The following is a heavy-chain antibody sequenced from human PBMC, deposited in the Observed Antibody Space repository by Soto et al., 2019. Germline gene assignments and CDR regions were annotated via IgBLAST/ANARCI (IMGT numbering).Heavy chain of an antibody. Sequence: QVQLPQWGAGLVKPSETLSLTCGVHGGSVSGYLWSWVRHSPGKRLEWLGEIKPRGTTNYNPSLTGRVHISTDKSKNPVFQTLSAVNAADTAGYYCARDELLTESPGFSGYCNLWGRGTLFTISS. CDR3: ARDELLTESPGFSGYCNL. CDR2: IKPRGTT. CDR1: GGSVSGYL. J-gene: IGHJ2*01. V-gene: IGHV4-34*01. D-gene: IGHD5-12*01.